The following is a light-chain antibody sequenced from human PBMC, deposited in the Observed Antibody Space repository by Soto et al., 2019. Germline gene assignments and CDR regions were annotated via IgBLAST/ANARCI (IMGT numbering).Light chain of an antibody. V-gene: IGKV3-20*01. J-gene: IGKJ1*01. CDR1: QSVSSNY. CDR2: GAS. CDR3: KQYGSLSWT. Sequence: DIELTQSPCTLSLSPVERATLSCRASQSVSSNYLAWYQQKPGQAPRLLIHGASTRATGVPDRFSGSGSGTDFTLTISRLEPEDFAVYHCKQYGSLSWTFGQGTKVDIK.